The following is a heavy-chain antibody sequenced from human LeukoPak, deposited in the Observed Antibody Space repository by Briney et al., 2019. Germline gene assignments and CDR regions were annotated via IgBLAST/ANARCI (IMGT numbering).Heavy chain of an antibody. Sequence: GGSLRLSCAASGFTFSGSAMHWVRQASGKGLEWVGRIRSKANSYATAYAASVKGRFTISRDDSKNTAYLQMNSLKTVDTAVYYCSRGRFDPWGQGTLVTVSS. V-gene: IGHV3-73*01. J-gene: IGHJ5*02. CDR2: IRSKANSYAT. CDR1: GFTFSGSA. CDR3: SRGRFDP.